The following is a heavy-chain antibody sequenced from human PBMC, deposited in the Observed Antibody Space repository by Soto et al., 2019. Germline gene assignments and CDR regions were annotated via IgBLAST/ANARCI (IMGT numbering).Heavy chain of an antibody. V-gene: IGHV1-69*04. J-gene: IGHJ4*02. CDR2: VIPILGIT. CDR1: GCTFSSYA. Sequence: GASVKVSCTASGCTFSSYAISWVRQAPGQGLEWMGRVIPILGITNYAQKFQGRVAITADKFTSTAYMELSSLRSEDTAMYYCARGKYYYDVSGNFDYWGQGTLVTVSS. D-gene: IGHD3-22*01. CDR3: ARGKYYYDVSGNFDY.